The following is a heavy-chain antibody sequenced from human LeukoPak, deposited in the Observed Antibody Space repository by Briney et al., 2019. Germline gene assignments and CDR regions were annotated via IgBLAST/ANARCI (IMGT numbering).Heavy chain of an antibody. V-gene: IGHV1-2*02. D-gene: IGHD3-10*01. CDR1: GYTFTGYY. CDR3: ARDLEGYHYGSGNYPQ. J-gene: IGHJ4*02. Sequence: ASVKVSCKASGYTFTGYYIHWLRQAPGQGLEWMGFINPNSGGTNYAQKFQGRVTMTRDTSISTAYMELRSLTSDVTAVYYCARDLEGYHYGSGNYPQWGQGTLITVSS. CDR2: INPNSGGT.